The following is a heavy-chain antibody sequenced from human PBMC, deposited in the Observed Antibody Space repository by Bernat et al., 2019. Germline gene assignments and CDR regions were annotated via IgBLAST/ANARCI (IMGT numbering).Heavy chain of an antibody. D-gene: IGHD4-17*01. CDR2: IKSKTDGGTT. CDR3: TTADGDCPSFDY. CDR1: GFTFSNAW. V-gene: IGHV3-15*01. Sequence: EVQLVESGGGLVKPGGSLRLSCAASGFTFSNAWMSWVRQAPGKGLEWVGRIKSKTDGGTTDYAAPVKGRFTISRDDSKNTLYLQMNSLKTEDTAVYYCTTADGDCPSFDYWGQGTLVTVSS. J-gene: IGHJ4*02.